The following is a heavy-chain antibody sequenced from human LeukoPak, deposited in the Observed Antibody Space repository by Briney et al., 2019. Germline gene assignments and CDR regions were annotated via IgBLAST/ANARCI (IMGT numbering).Heavy chain of an antibody. V-gene: IGHV3-23*01. CDR3: QKLLYGDFFQGVDY. CDR1: GFTFSSYA. CDR2: ISGSGGST. J-gene: IGHJ4*02. Sequence: GGSLRLSCAASGFTFSSYAMSWVRQAPGKGLEWVSAISGSGGSTYYADSVKGRFTISRDNSKKTLYLQMNRLRAEDTAVYYCQKLLYGDFFQGVDYWGQGTLVTVSS. D-gene: IGHD4-17*01.